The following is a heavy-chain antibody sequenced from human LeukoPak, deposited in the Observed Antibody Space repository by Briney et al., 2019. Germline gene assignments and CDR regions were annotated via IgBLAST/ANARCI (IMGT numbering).Heavy chain of an antibody. CDR3: ARAPYNWNYGNTYFDY. V-gene: IGHV4-59*01. J-gene: IGHJ4*02. D-gene: IGHD1-7*01. Sequence: PSETLSLTCTVSGGSISSYYWSWIRQPPGKGLEWIGYIYYSGSTDYNPSLKSRVTISVDTSKNQFSLKLSSVTAADTAVYYCARAPYNWNYGNTYFDYWGQGTLVTVSS. CDR2: IYYSGST. CDR1: GGSISSYY.